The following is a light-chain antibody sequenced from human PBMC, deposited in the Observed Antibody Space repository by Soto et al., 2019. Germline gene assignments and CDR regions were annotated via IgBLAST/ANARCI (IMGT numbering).Light chain of an antibody. CDR3: QQYNNSPSFT. CDR1: QSVSSN. V-gene: IGKV3-15*01. J-gene: IGKJ4*01. Sequence: EIVMTQSPATLSVSPGERATLSCRASQSVSSNLAWYQQKPGQAPRLLIYGASTMATGIPARFSGSGSGTDFTLTISSLQSEDFAAYYCQQYNNSPSFTFGGGTKVEIK. CDR2: GAS.